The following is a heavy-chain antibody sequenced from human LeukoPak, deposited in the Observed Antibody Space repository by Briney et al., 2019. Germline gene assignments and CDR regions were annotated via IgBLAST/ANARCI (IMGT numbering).Heavy chain of an antibody. Sequence: ASVKVSCKASGYTFTGYYLHWVRQAPGQGLEWTGWINPNSGGTNYAQKFQGRVTMTRDTSISTGYMELTRLRSDDTAVYYCATQYGDYVYYFDYWGQGTLVTVSS. J-gene: IGHJ4*02. CDR3: ATQYGDYVYYFDY. V-gene: IGHV1-2*02. CDR2: INPNSGGT. D-gene: IGHD4-17*01. CDR1: GYTFTGYY.